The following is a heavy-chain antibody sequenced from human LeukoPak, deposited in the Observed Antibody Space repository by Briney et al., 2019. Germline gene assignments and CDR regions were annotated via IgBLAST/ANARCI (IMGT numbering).Heavy chain of an antibody. V-gene: IGHV3-74*01. CDR3: ATSRIQSGAY. Sequence: GGSLRLSCAASGFTFSSYWMHWVRQTPGKGLVSVACINADGSTTRYADSVKGRFTISRDNAKNTLYLQMNSLRAEDTAVYSCATSRIQSGAYWGQGTLVTVSS. J-gene: IGHJ4*02. D-gene: IGHD5-18*01. CDR2: INADGSTT. CDR1: GFTFSSYW.